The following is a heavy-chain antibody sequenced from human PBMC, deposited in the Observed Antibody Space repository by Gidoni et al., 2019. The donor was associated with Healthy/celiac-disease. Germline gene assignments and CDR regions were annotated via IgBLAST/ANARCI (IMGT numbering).Heavy chain of an antibody. J-gene: IGHJ4*02. CDR1: GGSISSSSYY. V-gene: IGHV4-39*01. CDR2: IYYLGIT. CDR3: AGHIVVVPAAIRRGRYFDY. D-gene: IGHD2-2*02. Sequence: QLHLQESGPGLVKPSETLSLPCTVSGGSISSSSYYWGWIRQPPGKGLEWIGSIYYLGITYYKPSLKSRVNISVETSKNQFSLKLSSVTAADTAVYYCAGHIVVVPAAIRRGRYFDYWGQGTLVTVSS.